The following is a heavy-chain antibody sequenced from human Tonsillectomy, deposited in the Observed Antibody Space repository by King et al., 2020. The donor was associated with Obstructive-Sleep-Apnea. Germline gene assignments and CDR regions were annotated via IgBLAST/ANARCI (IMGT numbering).Heavy chain of an antibody. J-gene: IGHJ4*02. D-gene: IGHD6-19*01. CDR2: IYWDDDK. CDR1: GFSLSTSGVG. CDR3: AHKAVIAVAGTWGY. V-gene: IGHV2-5*02. Sequence: VTLKESGPTLVKPTQTLTLTCTFSGFSLSTSGVGVGWIRQPPGKALEWLALIYWDDDKRYSPSLKSRLTITKDTPKNQVVLTMTNMDPVDTATYYCAHKAVIAVAGTWGYWGQGTLVTVSS.